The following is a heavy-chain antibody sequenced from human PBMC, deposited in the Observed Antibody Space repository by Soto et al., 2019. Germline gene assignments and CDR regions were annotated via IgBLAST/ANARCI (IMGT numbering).Heavy chain of an antibody. CDR2: IWYDGSGQ. J-gene: IGHJ6*02. V-gene: IGHV3-33*03. CDR1: GFTFSNYG. D-gene: IGHD4-17*01. CDR3: AKDEVSRKYYGHSLDV. Sequence: QVQLVESGGGLDQPGRSLRLSCVVSGFTFSNYGMHWVRQAPGKGLEWVADIWYDGSGQRYAGSVQGRFTISRDNSKNTLYLQINSLRVEDTAVYYCAKDEVSRKYYGHSLDVWGQGTTVNVSS.